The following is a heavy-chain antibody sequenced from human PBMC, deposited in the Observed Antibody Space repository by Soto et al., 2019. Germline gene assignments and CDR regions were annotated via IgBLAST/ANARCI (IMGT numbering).Heavy chain of an antibody. CDR1: GYSFTSYW. CDR2: IDPSDSYT. D-gene: IGHD1-26*01. J-gene: IGHJ4*02. V-gene: IGHV5-10-1*01. Sequence: PGESLKISCQGSGYSFTSYWISWVRQMPGKGLEWMGRIDPSDSYTNYSPSFQGHVTISADKSISTAYLQWSSLKASDTAMYYCARHLAKYSGSYYPSDYWGQGTLVTVSS. CDR3: ARHLAKYSGSYYPSDY.